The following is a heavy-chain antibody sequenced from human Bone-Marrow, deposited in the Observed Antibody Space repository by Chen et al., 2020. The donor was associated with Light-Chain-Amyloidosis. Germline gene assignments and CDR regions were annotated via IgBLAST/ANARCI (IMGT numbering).Heavy chain of an antibody. V-gene: IGHV5-51*01. CDR1: GYTFPNYW. D-gene: IGHD5-12*01. CDR3: ARRRDGYNFDY. CDR2: SCPDDSDA. J-gene: IGHJ4*02. Sequence: EVQLEQSGPEVKKPGESLKISCKGSGYTFPNYWIGWGRPMPGKGLEWVGVSCPDDSDARYSPSFGGQVTISADKSITTAYLQGRSLKASDTAMYYCARRRDGYNFDYWGQGTLVTVSS.